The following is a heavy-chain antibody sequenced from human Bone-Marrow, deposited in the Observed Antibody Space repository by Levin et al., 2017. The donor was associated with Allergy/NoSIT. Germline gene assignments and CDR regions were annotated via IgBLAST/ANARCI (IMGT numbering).Heavy chain of an antibody. J-gene: IGHJ3*02. Sequence: ESLKISCTVSGGSISSYYWSWIRQPPGKGLEWIGYIYYSGSTNYNPSLKSRVTISVDTSKNQFSLKLSSVTAADTAVYYCARMGDSSGAFDIWGQGTMVTVSS. V-gene: IGHV4-59*01. CDR1: GGSISSYY. CDR3: ARMGDSSGAFDI. CDR2: IYYSGST. D-gene: IGHD3-22*01.